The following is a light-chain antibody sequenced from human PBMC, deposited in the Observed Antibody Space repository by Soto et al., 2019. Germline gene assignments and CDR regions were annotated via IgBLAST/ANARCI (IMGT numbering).Light chain of an antibody. CDR3: AAWDDRLSVYV. CDR1: SSNIGSNT. V-gene: IGLV1-44*01. CDR2: ANT. Sequence: QSVVAQPPSASGTPGQRVTLSCSGSSSNIGSNTVNWYQQRPGAAPKLLMYANTKRPSGVPDRFSGSKSGTSASLAISGLQSEDEADYYCAAWDDRLSVYVFGTGTKVTVL. J-gene: IGLJ1*01.